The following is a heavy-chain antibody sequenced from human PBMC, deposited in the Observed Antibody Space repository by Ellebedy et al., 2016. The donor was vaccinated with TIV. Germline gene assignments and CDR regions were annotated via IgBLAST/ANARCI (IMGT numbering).Heavy chain of an antibody. J-gene: IGHJ4*02. D-gene: IGHD2-21*02. CDR1: GGSISSDF. CDR2: ITFIGDT. V-gene: IGHV4-59*01. Sequence: MPSETLSLTCTVSGGSISSDFWSWIRQTPRKGLEWIGYITFIGDTTYNPSLSRRVVISVDRSKNQFSLKLKYVTAADTAVYFCARSPSDTCPYYFDSWGQGTLVTVSS. CDR3: ARSPSDTCPYYFDS.